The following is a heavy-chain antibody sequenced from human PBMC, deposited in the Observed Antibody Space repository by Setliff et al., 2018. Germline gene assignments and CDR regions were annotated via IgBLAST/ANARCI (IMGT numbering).Heavy chain of an antibody. Sequence: GASVKVSCKVSGYTLTELSRHWVRQAPGKGLEWMGGLDPEDGETIYAQKLQGRVKMTRDTSTNTVYIQLNSLRFEDRAVYYCAREEVGRYRSGWYISSDNWFDPWGQGTLVTVSS. D-gene: IGHD6-19*01. CDR1: GYTLTELS. V-gene: IGHV1-24*01. CDR3: AREEVGRYRSGWYISSDNWFDP. J-gene: IGHJ5*02. CDR2: LDPEDGET.